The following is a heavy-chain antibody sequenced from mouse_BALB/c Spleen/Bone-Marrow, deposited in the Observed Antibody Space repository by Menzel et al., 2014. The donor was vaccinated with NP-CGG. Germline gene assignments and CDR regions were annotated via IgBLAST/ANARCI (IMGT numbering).Heavy chain of an antibody. V-gene: IGHV5-4*02. CDR2: ISDGVSYA. D-gene: IGHD2-13*01. Sequence: EVKLMESGGGLVKPGGSLKLSCAASGFTFSDYYMFWVRQTPEKRLEWVATISDGVSYAYYPDSVKGRFTISRDNARNNLYLQMSSLKSEDTAMYYCARAPPYDFYAMDYWGQRASVTVSS. J-gene: IGHJ4*01. CDR3: ARAPPYDFYAMDY. CDR1: GFTFSDYY.